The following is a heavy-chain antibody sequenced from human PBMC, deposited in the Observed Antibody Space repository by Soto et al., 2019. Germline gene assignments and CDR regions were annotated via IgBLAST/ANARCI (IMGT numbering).Heavy chain of an antibody. V-gene: IGHV4-59*08. D-gene: IGHD5-12*01. CDR1: GGSISSYY. CDR2: IYYSGST. Sequence: QVQLQESGPGLVKPSETLSLTCTVSGGSISSYYWSWIRQPPGKGLEWIGYIYYSGSTNYNPPPKSRVTISVDTSKNQFSLKLSSVTAADTAVYYCARLAHGMDVWGQGTTVTVSS. J-gene: IGHJ6*02. CDR3: ARLAHGMDV.